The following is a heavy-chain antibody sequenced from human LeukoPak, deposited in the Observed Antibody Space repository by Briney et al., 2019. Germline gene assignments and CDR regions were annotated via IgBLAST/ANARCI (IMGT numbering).Heavy chain of an antibody. V-gene: IGHV4-30-4*08. CDR3: ARGNPPGDY. CDR2: IYYSGST. CDR1: GGSISSGDYY. Sequence: AQTLSLTCNVSGGSISSGDYYWSWIRQPPGKGLEWLGYIYYSGSTYYNPSLKSRVTISVDTSKNQFSLKLSSVTAADTAVYYCARGNPPGDYWGQGTLVTVSS. D-gene: IGHD2/OR15-2a*01. J-gene: IGHJ4*02.